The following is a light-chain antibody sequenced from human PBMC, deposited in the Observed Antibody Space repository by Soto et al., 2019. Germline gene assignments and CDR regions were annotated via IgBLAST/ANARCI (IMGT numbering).Light chain of an antibody. J-gene: IGKJ4*01. CDR3: QQSYSTPRLT. Sequence: DIQMTQSPSSLSASVGDRVTITCRASQSISIYLNWYQQKPGKAPKFLIYAASSLQSGVPSRFSGSGSGTDCTLTISSLQPEDFATYYCQQSYSTPRLTFGGGTKVEIK. CDR1: QSISIY. V-gene: IGKV1-39*01. CDR2: AAS.